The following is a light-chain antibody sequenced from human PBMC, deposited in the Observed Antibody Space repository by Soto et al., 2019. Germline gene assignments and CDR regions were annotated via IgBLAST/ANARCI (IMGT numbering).Light chain of an antibody. CDR3: QHYNSYSEA. J-gene: IGKJ1*01. CDR1: QSTSSW. CDR2: KAS. Sequence: DIQMTQSPSTLSASVGDTVTITCGASQSTSSWLAWYQQKPGKAPKLLIYKASTLKSGVPSRFSGSGSGAEFTLTISSLQPDDFATYYCQHYNSYSEAFGQGTKVDIK. V-gene: IGKV1-5*03.